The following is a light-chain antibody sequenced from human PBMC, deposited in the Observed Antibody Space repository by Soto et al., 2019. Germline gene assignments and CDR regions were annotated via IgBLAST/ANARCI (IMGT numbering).Light chain of an antibody. J-gene: IGKJ1*01. Sequence: EIVLTQSPGTLSLSPGERATLSCRASQSVSSRYLAWYQQKPGQAPRLLIYGASSRATGIPDRFSGSGSGTDFTLTISRLEPEDFAVYYCRQYGSAPPWTFGQGTKVEIK. V-gene: IGKV3-20*01. CDR1: QSVSSRY. CDR2: GAS. CDR3: RQYGSAPPWT.